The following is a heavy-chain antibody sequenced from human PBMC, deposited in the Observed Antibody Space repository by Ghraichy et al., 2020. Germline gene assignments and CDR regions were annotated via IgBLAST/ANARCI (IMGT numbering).Heavy chain of an antibody. CDR1: GFTFSSYS. D-gene: IGHD3-9*01. J-gene: IGHJ4*02. CDR2: ISSSSSTI. V-gene: IGHV3-48*02. Sequence: SLRLSCAASGFTFSSYSMNWVRQAPGKGLEWVSYISSSSSTIYYADSVKGRFTISRDNAKNSLYLQMNSLRDEDTAVYYCAKLTYYDILSGAGWGQGTLVTVSS. CDR3: AKLTYYDILSGAG.